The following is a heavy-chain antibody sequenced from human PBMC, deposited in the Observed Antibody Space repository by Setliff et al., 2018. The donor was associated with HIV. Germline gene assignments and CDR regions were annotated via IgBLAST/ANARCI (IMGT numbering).Heavy chain of an antibody. CDR2: ISSSSSTI. J-gene: IGHJ4*02. D-gene: IGHD6-13*01. CDR3: ARDNLAAAGLFFDY. CDR1: GFTFSSYS. Sequence: GGSLRLSCAASGFTFSSYSMNWVRQAPGKGLEWVSYISSSSSTIYYADSVMGRFTISRDNAKNSLYLQMNSLRAEDTAVYYCARDNLAAAGLFFDYWGQGTLVTVS. V-gene: IGHV3-48*01.